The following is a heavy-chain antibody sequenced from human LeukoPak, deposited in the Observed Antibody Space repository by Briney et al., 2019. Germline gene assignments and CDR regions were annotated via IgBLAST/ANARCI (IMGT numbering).Heavy chain of an antibody. CDR1: GFTFRSYC. D-gene: IGHD3-10*01. J-gene: IGHJ5*02. CDR3: ARDGGGSRDS. Sequence: PGGSLRLSCAASGFTFRSYCMHWVRQTPGKGLVWVSRINSDGSSRSYADSVEGRFTISRDNAKNTVYLQMNSLRAEDTAVYYCARDGGGSRDSWGQGTLVTVSS. V-gene: IGHV3-74*01. CDR2: INSDGSSR.